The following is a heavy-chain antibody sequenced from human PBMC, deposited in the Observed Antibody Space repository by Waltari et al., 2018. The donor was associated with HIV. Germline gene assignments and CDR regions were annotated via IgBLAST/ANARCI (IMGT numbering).Heavy chain of an antibody. J-gene: IGHJ4*02. CDR3: TKGRMTTDY. CDR2: IRRQAYGGTT. CDR1: GFTFGDYA. D-gene: IGHD4-17*01. Sequence: EVQLVESGGGLVQPGRSLRLSCTASGFTFGDYAMSWFRQAPGKGLEWVGCIRRQAYGGTTEYAASVKGRFTISRDDSRSIAYLQMNSLQTEDTAVYYCTKGRMTTDYWGQGTLVTVSS. V-gene: IGHV3-49*03.